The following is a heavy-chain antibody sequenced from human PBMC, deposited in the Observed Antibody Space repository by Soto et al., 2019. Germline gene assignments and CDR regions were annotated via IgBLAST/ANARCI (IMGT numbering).Heavy chain of an antibody. CDR1: GFTFSSYA. CDR2: ITGSGAGS. V-gene: IGHV3-23*01. J-gene: IGHJ5*02. CDR3: AKAYSNSWPNDWFDP. Sequence: EMQLLESGGGWLQHGGSLRLSCAASGFTFSSYAMNWVRQAPGKGLEWVSGITGSGAGSYYSDSVKGRFTISRDNSKNTLYLQMNSLRAEDTAVYYCAKAYSNSWPNDWFDPWGQGTLVTVSS. D-gene: IGHD6-13*01.